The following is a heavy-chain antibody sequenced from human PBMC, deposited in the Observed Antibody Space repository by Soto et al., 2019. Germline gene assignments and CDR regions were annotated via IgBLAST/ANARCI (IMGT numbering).Heavy chain of an antibody. CDR1: GYTFTSYD. V-gene: IGHV1-8*01. CDR3: ARGRFLEWLLSAYYYYGMDV. D-gene: IGHD3-3*01. J-gene: IGHJ6*02. Sequence: ASVKVSCKASGYTFTSYDINWVRQATGQGLEWMGWMNPNSGNTGYAQKLQGRVTMTRNTSISTAYMELSSLRSEDTAVYYCARGRFLEWLLSAYYYYGMDVWGQGTTVTVSS. CDR2: MNPNSGNT.